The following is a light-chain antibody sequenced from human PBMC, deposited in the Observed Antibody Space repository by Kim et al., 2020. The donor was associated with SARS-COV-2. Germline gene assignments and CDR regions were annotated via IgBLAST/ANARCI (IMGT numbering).Light chain of an antibody. CDR1: QSVSSTY. CDR2: GAS. CDR3: KHYGSSPPYT. Sequence: EIVLTQSPGTLSLSPGERATLSCRASQSVSSTYLAWYQQKPGQAPRLLIYGASSRATGIPDRFSGSGSGTDFTLTISRLEPEDFAVYYCKHYGSSPPYTFGQGTKLEI. J-gene: IGKJ2*01. V-gene: IGKV3-20*01.